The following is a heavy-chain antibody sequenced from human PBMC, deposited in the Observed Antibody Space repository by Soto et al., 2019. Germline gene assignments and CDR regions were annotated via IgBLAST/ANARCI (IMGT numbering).Heavy chain of an antibody. D-gene: IGHD2-21*02. CDR3: ARDDWRGDVLDYFAY. CDR1: GYTFTSYG. Sequence: ASVKVSCKASGYTFTSYGISWVRQAPGQGLEWMGWISAYNGNTNYAQKLQGRVTMTTDTSTSTAYMELRSLRSDDTAVYYCARDDWRGDVLDYFAYWGQGTLVPGSS. V-gene: IGHV1-18*01. J-gene: IGHJ4*02. CDR2: ISAYNGNT.